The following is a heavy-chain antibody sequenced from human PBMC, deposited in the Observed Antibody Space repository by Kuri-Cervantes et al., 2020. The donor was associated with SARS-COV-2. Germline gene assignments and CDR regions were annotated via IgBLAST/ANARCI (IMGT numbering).Heavy chain of an antibody. J-gene: IGHJ4*02. CDR3: ARGAIAAAAFDY. CDR1: GGSISSYY. D-gene: IGHD6-13*01. CDR2: IYYSGST. Sequence: SETLSFTCTVSGGSISSYYWSWIRQPPGKGLEWIGYIYYSGSTNYNPSLKSRVTISVDTSKNQFSLKLSSVTAADTAVYYCARGAIAAAAFDYWGQGTLVTVSS. V-gene: IGHV4-59*12.